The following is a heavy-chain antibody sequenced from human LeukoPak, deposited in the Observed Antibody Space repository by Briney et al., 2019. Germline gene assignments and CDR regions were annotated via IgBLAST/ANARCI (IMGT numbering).Heavy chain of an antibody. V-gene: IGHV4-39*01. CDR1: GVSISSSNSY. J-gene: IGHJ4*02. Sequence: SETLSLTCTVSGVSISSSNSYWGWIRQPPGKGLEWIGSIYYSGSTYYNPSLKSRVTISVDTSKNQFSLKLSSVTAADTAVYYCARHTTNYYGSGGFWSENWGQGTLVTVSS. CDR3: ARHTTNYYGSGGFWSEN. D-gene: IGHD3-10*01. CDR2: IYYSGST.